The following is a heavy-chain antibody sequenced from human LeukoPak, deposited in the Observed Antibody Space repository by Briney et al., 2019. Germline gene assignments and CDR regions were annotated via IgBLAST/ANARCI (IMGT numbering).Heavy chain of an antibody. J-gene: IGHJ4*02. Sequence: PSETLSLTCTVSGGSISSYYWSWIRQPPGKGLEWIGYIYYSGSTNYNPSLKSRVTISVDTSKNQFSLKLSSVTAADTAVYYCARALEGPHFDYWGQGTLVTVSS. CDR1: GGSISSYY. CDR2: IYYSGST. CDR3: ARALEGPHFDY. V-gene: IGHV4-59*01.